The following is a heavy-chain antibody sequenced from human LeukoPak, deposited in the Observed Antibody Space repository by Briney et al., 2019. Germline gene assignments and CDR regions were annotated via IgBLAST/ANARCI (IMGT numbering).Heavy chain of an antibody. D-gene: IGHD3-10*01. J-gene: IGHJ5*02. CDR1: GGTFSSYA. Sequence: SVKVSCKASGGTFSSYAISWVRQAPGQGLEWMGGIIPIFGTANYEQKFQGRVTITADESTSTAYMELSSLRSEDTAVYYCASLQILLWFGELLYPQNWFDPWGQGTLVTVSS. V-gene: IGHV1-69*13. CDR3: ASLQILLWFGELLYPQNWFDP. CDR2: IIPIFGTA.